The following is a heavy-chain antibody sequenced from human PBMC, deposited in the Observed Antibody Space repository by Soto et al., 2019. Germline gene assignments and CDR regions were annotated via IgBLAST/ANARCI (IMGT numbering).Heavy chain of an antibody. CDR1: GFTFSSYA. V-gene: IGHV3-30-3*01. Sequence: QVQLVESGGGVVQPGRSLRLSCAASGFTFSSYAMHWVRQAPGKGLEWVAVISYDGSNKYYADSVKGRFTISRDNSKNTLYLEMNSLRAADTAVYYCARDILRLYSYGTSYGMDVWGQGTTVTVSS. CDR2: ISYDGSNK. D-gene: IGHD5-18*01. CDR3: ARDILRLYSYGTSYGMDV. J-gene: IGHJ6*02.